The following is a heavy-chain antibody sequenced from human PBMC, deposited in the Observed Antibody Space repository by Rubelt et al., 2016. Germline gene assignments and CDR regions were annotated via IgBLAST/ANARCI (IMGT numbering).Heavy chain of an antibody. J-gene: IGHJ4*02. CDR3: ARSYSSGLDY. D-gene: IGHD3-22*01. CDR1: GFTFSSCA. CDR2: IIGPSSST. Sequence: VQLVESGGGLVQPGGSLTLSCSASGFTFSSCAMHWVRQAPAKGLEWVAAIIGPSSSTYSGDSVKGRFTISRDNSKNTLYLQMNSLRAEDTAVYCCARSYSSGLDYWGQGTRVTVSS. V-gene: IGHV3-64*04.